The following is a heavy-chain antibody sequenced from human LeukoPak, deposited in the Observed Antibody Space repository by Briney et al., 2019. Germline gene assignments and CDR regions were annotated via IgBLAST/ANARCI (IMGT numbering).Heavy chain of an antibody. CDR3: ARLSTDHYYDSSGYYYEAPFDY. D-gene: IGHD3-22*01. J-gene: IGHJ4*02. V-gene: IGHV3-23*01. Sequence: PGGSLRLSCEASGFTFTDYALSWVRQAPGKGLEWVSAISGSGANTHYADSVKGRFTISRDKSRNTLYLQMNSLRAEDTAVYYCARLSTDHYYDSSGYYYEAPFDYWGQGTLVTVSS. CDR2: ISGSGANT. CDR1: GFTFTDYA.